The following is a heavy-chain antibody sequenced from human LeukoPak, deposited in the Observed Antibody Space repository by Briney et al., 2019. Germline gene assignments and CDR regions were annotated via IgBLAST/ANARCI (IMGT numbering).Heavy chain of an antibody. J-gene: IGHJ4*02. CDR3: ARARYYYDSSGYYDY. Sequence: PSETLSLTCTVSGGSISSYYWSWIRQPPGKGLEWIGYIYYSGSTNYNPSLKSRVTISVDTSKNQFSLRLSSETAADTAVYYCARARYYYDSSGYYDYWGQGTLVTVSS. CDR2: IYYSGST. CDR1: GGSISSYY. V-gene: IGHV4-59*01. D-gene: IGHD3-22*01.